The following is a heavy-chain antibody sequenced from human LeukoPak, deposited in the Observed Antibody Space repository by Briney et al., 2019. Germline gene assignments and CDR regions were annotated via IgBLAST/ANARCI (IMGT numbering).Heavy chain of an antibody. CDR2: IIPILGIA. CDR3: ARDPWITMVRAHLN. CDR1: GGTFSIYA. Sequence: SVKVSFKASGGTFSIYAISWVRQAPGQGLEWMGRIIPILGIANYAQKFQGRVTITADKSTSTAYMELSSLGSEDTAVYYCARDPWITMVRAHLNWGQGTLVSVSS. J-gene: IGHJ4*02. D-gene: IGHD3-10*01. V-gene: IGHV1-69*04.